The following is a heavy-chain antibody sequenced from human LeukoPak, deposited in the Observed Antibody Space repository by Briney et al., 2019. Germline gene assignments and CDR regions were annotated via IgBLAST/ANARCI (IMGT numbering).Heavy chain of an antibody. V-gene: IGHV1-69*13. CDR3: ARVAVGSGWHTYYFDY. J-gene: IGHJ4*02. D-gene: IGHD6-19*01. CDR1: GGTFSSYA. Sequence: GASVKVSCKASGGTFSSYAISWVRQAPGQGLEWMGGIIPIFGTANYAQKFQGRVTITADESTSTAYMELSSLRSEDTAVYYCARVAVGSGWHTYYFDYWGQGTLVTVSS. CDR2: IIPIFGTA.